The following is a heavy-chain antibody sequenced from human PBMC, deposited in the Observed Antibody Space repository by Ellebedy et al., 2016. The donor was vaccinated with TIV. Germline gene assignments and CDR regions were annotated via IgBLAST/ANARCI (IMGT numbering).Heavy chain of an antibody. V-gene: IGHV1-46*01. CDR3: ARVLRGGFDY. CDR2: INPNGVST. CDR1: GYTFTSYY. D-gene: IGHD3-10*01. J-gene: IGHJ4*02. Sequence: AASVKVSCKASGYTFTSYYIHWVRQAPGQGLQWMGMINPNGVSTIYAQNFLGRLTLTKDTSTSTVYMELSGLRSTDTAVYYCARVLRGGFDYWGQGTLVTVSS.